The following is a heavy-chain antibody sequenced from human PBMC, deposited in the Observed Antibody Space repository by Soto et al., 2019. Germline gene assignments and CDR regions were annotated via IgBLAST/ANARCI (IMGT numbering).Heavy chain of an antibody. D-gene: IGHD6-13*01. CDR2: ISYDGSNK. Sequence: PGGSLRLSCAASGFTFSSYGMHWVRQAPGKGLEWVAVISYDGSNKYYADSVKGRFTISRDNSKNTLYLQMNSLRAEDTAVYYCAKAYSSSWTDAFDIWGQGTMVTVSS. CDR1: GFTFSSYG. V-gene: IGHV3-30*18. CDR3: AKAYSSSWTDAFDI. J-gene: IGHJ3*02.